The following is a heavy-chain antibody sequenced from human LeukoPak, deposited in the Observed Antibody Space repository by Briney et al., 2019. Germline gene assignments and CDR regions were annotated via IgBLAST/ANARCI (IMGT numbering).Heavy chain of an antibody. CDR3: AKDDCSGGSCYSDY. J-gene: IGHJ4*02. CDR1: GFIFSSYW. Sequence: GGSLRLSCAASGFIFSSYWMSWVRQAPGKGLEWVSSISASGGSTYYADSVKGRFSISRDNSKDTLYLQVNSLRAEDTAIYYCAKDDCSGGSCYSDYWGQGTLVTVSS. D-gene: IGHD2-15*01. CDR2: ISASGGST. V-gene: IGHV3-23*01.